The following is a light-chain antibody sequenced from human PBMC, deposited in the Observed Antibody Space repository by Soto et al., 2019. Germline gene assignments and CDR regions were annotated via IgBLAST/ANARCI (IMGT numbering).Light chain of an antibody. CDR3: QSYDSSLSAL. CDR2: GNS. CDR1: SSNIGAGYD. V-gene: IGLV1-40*01. Sequence: QSVLTQPPSVSGALGQRVTISCTGSSSNIGAGYDVHWYQQLPGTAPKLLIYGNSNRPTGVPDRFSGSKSGTSASLAITGLQAEDEGDYSCQSYDSSLSALFGGGTKLTVL. J-gene: IGLJ3*02.